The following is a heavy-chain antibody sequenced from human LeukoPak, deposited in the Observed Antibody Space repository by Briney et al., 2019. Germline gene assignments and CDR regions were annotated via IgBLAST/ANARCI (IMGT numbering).Heavy chain of an antibody. J-gene: IGHJ4*02. CDR1: GGSMSSSSYY. V-gene: IGHV4-39*02. CDR3: AREAYCGGDCYSGDY. D-gene: IGHD2-21*02. Sequence: SETLSLTCTVSGGSMSSSSYYWGWIRQPPGKGLEWIGSIYYSGCTYYNPSLKSRVTISVDTSKNQFSLKLSSVTAADTAVYYCAREAYCGGDCYSGDYWGQGTLVTVSS. CDR2: IYYSGCT.